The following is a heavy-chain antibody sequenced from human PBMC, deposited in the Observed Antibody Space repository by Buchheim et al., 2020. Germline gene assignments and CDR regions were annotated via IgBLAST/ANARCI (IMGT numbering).Heavy chain of an antibody. J-gene: IGHJ4*02. CDR2: IWYDGSNK. CDR3: ARTPRRGEILTPDY. D-gene: IGHD3-16*01. CDR1: GFTFSSYG. V-gene: IGHV3-33*01. Sequence: QVQLVESGGGVVQPGRSLRLSCAASGFTFSSYGMHWVRQAPGKGLEWVAVIWYDGSNKYYADSVKGRFTISRDNSKNTLYLQMNSLRAEDTAVYYCARTPRRGEILTPDYWGQGTL.